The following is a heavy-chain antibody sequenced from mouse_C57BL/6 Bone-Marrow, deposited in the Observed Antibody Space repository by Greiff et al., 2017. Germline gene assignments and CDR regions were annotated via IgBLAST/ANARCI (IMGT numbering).Heavy chain of an antibody. J-gene: IGHJ3*01. CDR3: ARMRWLLLFAY. V-gene: IGHV1-50*01. Sequence: QVQLQQPGAELVKPGASVKLSCKASGYTFTSYWMQWVKQRPGQGLEWIGEIDPSDSYTNYNQKFKGKATLTVDTSSSTAYMQLSSLTSEDSAVYYCARMRWLLLFAYWGQGTLVNV. D-gene: IGHD2-3*01. CDR2: IDPSDSYT. CDR1: GYTFTSYW.